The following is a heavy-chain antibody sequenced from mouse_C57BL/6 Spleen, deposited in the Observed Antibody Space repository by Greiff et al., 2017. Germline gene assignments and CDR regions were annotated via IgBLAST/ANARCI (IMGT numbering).Heavy chain of an antibody. CDR1: GYTFTSYW. Sequence: VQLQQSGAELAKPGASVKLSCKASGYTFTSYWMHWVKQRPGQGLEWIGYITPSSGYTKYNQKFKDKATLTADKAASTAYMQLSSLTYEDSAVYYCASSTAQATDFDYWGQGTTLTVSS. CDR3: ASSTAQATDFDY. J-gene: IGHJ2*01. V-gene: IGHV1-7*01. CDR2: ITPSSGYT. D-gene: IGHD3-2*02.